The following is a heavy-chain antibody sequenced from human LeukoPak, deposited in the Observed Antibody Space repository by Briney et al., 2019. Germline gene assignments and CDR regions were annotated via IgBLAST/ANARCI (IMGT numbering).Heavy chain of an antibody. V-gene: IGHV4-59*01. D-gene: IGHD6-13*01. CDR3: AKAAGYSTIYWFDP. CDR2: IYYSGTS. CDR1: GGSIRSSH. Sequence: VKPSGTLSLTCTVSGGSIRSSHWSWIRQPPGKGLEFIGYIYYSGTSNYNPSLKSRVTMSVDTSNNQFSLKLNSVTAADTAVYYCAKAAGYSTIYWFDPWGQGTLVTVSS. J-gene: IGHJ5*02.